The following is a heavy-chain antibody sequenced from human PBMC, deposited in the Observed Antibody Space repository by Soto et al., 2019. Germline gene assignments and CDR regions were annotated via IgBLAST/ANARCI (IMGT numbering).Heavy chain of an antibody. CDR3: ARSELERGEVGYYGMDV. D-gene: IGHD3-16*01. V-gene: IGHV1-18*04. Sequence: QVQLVQSGADLKKPGASVQVSCKTSGYTFSNYAINWVRQAPGQGLEWLEGISSYNSYNGDTKYARIRQDRINMTIDTNTATAYMELRSLRSDDTAVYYCARSELERGEVGYYGMDVWGQGTTVTVSS. J-gene: IGHJ6*02. CDR2: ISSYNSYNGDT. CDR1: GYTFSNYA.